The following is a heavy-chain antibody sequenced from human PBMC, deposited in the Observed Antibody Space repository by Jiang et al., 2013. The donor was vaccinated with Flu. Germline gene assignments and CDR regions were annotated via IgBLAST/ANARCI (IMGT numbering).Heavy chain of an antibody. CDR3: VVSFDY. Sequence: GFIRSKAYGGTTEYAASVKGRFTISRDDSKSIAYLQMNSLKTEDTAVYYCVVSFDYWGQGTLVTVSS. CDR2: IRSKAYGGTT. D-gene: IGHD3-22*01. V-gene: IGHV3-49*02. J-gene: IGHJ4*02.